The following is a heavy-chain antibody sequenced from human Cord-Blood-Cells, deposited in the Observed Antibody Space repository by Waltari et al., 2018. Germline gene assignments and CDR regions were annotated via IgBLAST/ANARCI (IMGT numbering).Heavy chain of an antibody. J-gene: IGHJ6*02. V-gene: IGHV4-59*01. CDR1: GGSIRRYY. CDR3: ARDQLGIYYYYGMDV. CDR2: ISYSGST. D-gene: IGHD7-27*01. Sequence: QVQLQESGPGLVKTSETLSLTCTVSGGSIRRYYWSWIRQPPVKGLSWIGYISYSGSTNYTPYLRIQVSRSVYASKIHFSLKLSYVTAADTAVYYCARDQLGIYYYYGMDVWGQGTTVTVSS.